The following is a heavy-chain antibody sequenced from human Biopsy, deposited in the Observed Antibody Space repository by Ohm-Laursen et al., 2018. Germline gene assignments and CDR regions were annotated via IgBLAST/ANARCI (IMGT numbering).Heavy chain of an antibody. V-gene: IGHV3-21*01. Sequence: SLRLSCAAPGFTFNVYSIVWVRQAPGKGLEWVSPITSRTSSTYYADSVKGRVTISRDNANNSVSLQMNNLRVDDTAVYYCARWYGDLFYYYNGMGVWGQGTTVTVSS. CDR2: ITSRTSST. CDR1: GFTFNVYS. J-gene: IGHJ6*02. CDR3: ARWYGDLFYYYNGMGV. D-gene: IGHD3-10*01.